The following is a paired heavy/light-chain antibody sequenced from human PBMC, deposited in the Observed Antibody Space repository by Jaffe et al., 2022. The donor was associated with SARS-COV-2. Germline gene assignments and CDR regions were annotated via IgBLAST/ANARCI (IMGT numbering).Light chain of an antibody. CDR2: GTS. CDR3: QQYGSSPYT. V-gene: IGKV3-20*01. Sequence: EVVLTQSPGTLSLSPGERATLSCRASQSVSSNHLAWYQQKPGQAPRLLIYGTSNRATGIPDRFSGSGSGTDFTLTISRLEPEDFAVYSCQQYGSSPYTFGQGTKLEIK. CDR1: QSVSSNH. J-gene: IGKJ2*01.
Heavy chain of an antibody. J-gene: IGHJ4*02. Sequence: QLQLQESGPGLVKPSETLSLTCTVSGGSIGSTTFYWGWIRQPPGKGLEWIGFIYYTGSTYYNPSLKSRVTISVDTSKNQFSLKLSSVTAADAAVYYCARHQGGEAVAYDYWGQGTLVTVSS. CDR3: ARHQGGEAVAYDY. CDR1: GGSIGSTTFY. D-gene: IGHD6-19*01. CDR2: IYYTGST. V-gene: IGHV4-39*01.